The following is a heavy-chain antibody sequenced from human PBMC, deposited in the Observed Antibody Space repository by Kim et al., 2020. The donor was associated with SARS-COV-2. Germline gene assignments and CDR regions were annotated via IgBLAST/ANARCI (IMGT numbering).Heavy chain of an antibody. D-gene: IGHD2-2*01. CDR2: IYTSGST. V-gene: IGHV4-4*07. CDR1: GGSISSYY. J-gene: IGHJ5*02. CDR3: ARVRYCSSTSCETFDP. Sequence: SETLSLTCTVSGGSISSYYWSWIRQPAGKGLEWIGRIYTSGSTNYNPSLKSRVTMSVDTSKNQFSLKLSSVTAADTAVYYCARVRYCSSTSCETFDPWGQGTLVTVSS.